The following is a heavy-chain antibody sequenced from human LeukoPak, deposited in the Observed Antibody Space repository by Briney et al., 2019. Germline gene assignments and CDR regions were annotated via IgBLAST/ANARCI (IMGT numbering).Heavy chain of an antibody. V-gene: IGHV6-1*01. Sequence: SQTLSLTCAISGDSVSSNSAAWNWIRQSPSRGLEWLGRTYYRSKWYNDYPLSVKSRITINPDTSKNQFSLHLNSMTPEDTAVYYCASGVTVVGYYFDYWGQGTLVTVSS. D-gene: IGHD6-19*01. CDR2: TYYRSKWYN. J-gene: IGHJ4*02. CDR1: GDSVSSNSAA. CDR3: ASGVTVVGYYFDY.